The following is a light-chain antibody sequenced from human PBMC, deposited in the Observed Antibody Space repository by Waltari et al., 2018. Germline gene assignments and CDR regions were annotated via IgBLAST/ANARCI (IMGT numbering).Light chain of an antibody. Sequence: EVVLTQSPDTLSLSPGERATLSCRAGRSIRSNFLAWYQQKPGQTPRLLIHRASRRATGIPDRFSGSGSGADFSLTISWLEPEDFAVYYCQQFGTSPPTFGPGTRVDVK. CDR2: RAS. J-gene: IGKJ3*01. CDR3: QQFGTSPPT. CDR1: RSIRSNF. V-gene: IGKV3-20*01.